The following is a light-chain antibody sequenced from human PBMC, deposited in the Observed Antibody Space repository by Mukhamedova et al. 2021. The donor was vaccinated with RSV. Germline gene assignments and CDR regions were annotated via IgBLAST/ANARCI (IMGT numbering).Light chain of an antibody. J-gene: IGLJ1*01. CDR2: GKN. Sequence: TVRITCQGDSLRSYYASWYQQKPGQAPVLVIYGKNNRPSGIPDRFSGSSSGNTASLTITGAQAEDEADYYCNSRDSSGNHYVFGT. V-gene: IGLV3-19*01. CDR3: NSRDSSGNHYV. CDR1: SLRSYY.